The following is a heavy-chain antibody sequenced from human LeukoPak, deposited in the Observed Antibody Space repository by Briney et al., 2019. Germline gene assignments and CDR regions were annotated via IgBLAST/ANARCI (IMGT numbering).Heavy chain of an antibody. D-gene: IGHD1-26*01. CDR3: ARDTVQVVGATRNDAFDI. CDR1: GYTFTSYG. Sequence: GASVKVSCKASGYTFTSYGISWVRQAPGQGLEWMGWISAYNGNTNYAQKLQGRVTMTTDTSTSTAYMELRGLRSDDTAVYYCARDTVQVVGATRNDAFDIWGQGTMVTVSS. CDR2: ISAYNGNT. J-gene: IGHJ3*02. V-gene: IGHV1-18*01.